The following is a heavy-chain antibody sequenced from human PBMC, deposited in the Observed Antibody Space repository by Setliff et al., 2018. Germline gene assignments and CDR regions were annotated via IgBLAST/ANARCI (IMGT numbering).Heavy chain of an antibody. V-gene: IGHV1-45*02. CDR2: ITPFNGNT. D-gene: IGHD3-22*01. CDR3: ASCGSSGYYDHDAFDI. Sequence: SVKVSCKASGYTFTYRYLHWVRQAPGQALEWMGWITPFNGNTNYAQKFQDRVTITRDRSMSTAYMELSSLRSEDTAMYYGASCGSSGYYDHDAFDIWGQGTMVTVSS. CDR1: GYTFTYRY. J-gene: IGHJ3*02.